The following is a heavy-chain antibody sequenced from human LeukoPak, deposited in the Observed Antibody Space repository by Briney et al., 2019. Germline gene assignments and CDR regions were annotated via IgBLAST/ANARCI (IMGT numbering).Heavy chain of an antibody. V-gene: IGHV4-59*11. CDR3: GGTGYTHSHDSLDGRSTVTSKNHLTLKLTSVTAADTAVYYCARLLDNDGSGRSDTFDM. J-gene: IGHJ3*02. CDR2: VYYSGGT. Sequence: SETLSHTCTVSGVSISGHYWSWIRQPPGNGLEWIGFVYYSGGTRYNPSLHSRVTISADTSKNHLSLKLTSVTAADTAVYYSGGTGYTHSHDSLDGRSTVTSKNHLTLKLTSVTAADTAVYYCARLLDNDGSGRSDTFDMWGQGTTVTVSS. D-gene: IGHD5-18*01. CDR1: GVSISGHY.